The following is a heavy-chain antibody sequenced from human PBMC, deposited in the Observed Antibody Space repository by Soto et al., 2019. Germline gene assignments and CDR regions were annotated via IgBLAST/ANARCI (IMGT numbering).Heavy chain of an antibody. CDR2: IHYSGTT. D-gene: IGHD2-8*01. CDR3: ARYNSYAIDY. J-gene: IGHJ4*02. Sequence: SETLSLTCTVSGTSIISYYGSWIRQPPGKGLEWIANIHYSGTTNYNPSLASRVTLSVDTSKNQFSLKMTSVTAADRATYFCARYNSYAIDYWGRGTLVTVSS. CDR1: GTSIISYY. V-gene: IGHV4-59*01.